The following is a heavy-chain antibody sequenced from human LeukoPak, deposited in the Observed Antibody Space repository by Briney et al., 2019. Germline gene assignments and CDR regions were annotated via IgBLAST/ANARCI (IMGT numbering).Heavy chain of an antibody. CDR1: GYSISSGYY. CDR3: ARGLFLRTYYYFDY. D-gene: IGHD4-17*01. CDR2: IYHSGST. J-gene: IGHJ4*02. V-gene: IGHV4-38-2*02. Sequence: PSETLSITCTVSGYSISSGYYWGWIRQPPGKGLEWIGSIYHSGSTYYNPSLKSRVTISVDTSKNQFSLKLSSVTAADTAVYYCARGLFLRTYYYFDYWGQGTLVTVSS.